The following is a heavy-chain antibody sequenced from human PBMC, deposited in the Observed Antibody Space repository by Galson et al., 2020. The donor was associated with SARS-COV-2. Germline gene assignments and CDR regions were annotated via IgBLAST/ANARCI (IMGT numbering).Heavy chain of an antibody. Sequence: SETLSLTCTVSGGSISSSSYYWGWIRQPPGKGLEWIGSIYYSGSTYYNPSLKSRVTISVDTSKNQFSLKLSSVTAADTAVYYCARPDSSSWYSWFDPWGQGTLVTVSS. CDR2: IYYSGST. CDR3: ARPDSSSWYSWFDP. V-gene: IGHV4-39*01. J-gene: IGHJ5*02. D-gene: IGHD6-13*01. CDR1: GGSISSSSYY.